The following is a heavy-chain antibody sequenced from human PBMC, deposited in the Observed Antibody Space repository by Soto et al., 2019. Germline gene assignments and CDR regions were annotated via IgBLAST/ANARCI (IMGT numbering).Heavy chain of an antibody. CDR3: ARPALRYFDPIYYYYYMDV. D-gene: IGHD3-9*01. Sequence: QLQLQESGPGLVKPSETLSLTCTVSGGSISSSSYYWGWIRQPPGKGLEWIGSIYYSGSTYYNPSLKSRVTISVDTSKNQFSLKLSSVTAADTAVYYCARPALRYFDPIYYYYYMDVWGKGTTVTVSS. J-gene: IGHJ6*03. CDR1: GGSISSSSYY. CDR2: IYYSGST. V-gene: IGHV4-39*01.